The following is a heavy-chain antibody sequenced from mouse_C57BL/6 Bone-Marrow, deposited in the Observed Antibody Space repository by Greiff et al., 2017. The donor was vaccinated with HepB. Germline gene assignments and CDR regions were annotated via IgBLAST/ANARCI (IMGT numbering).Heavy chain of an antibody. Sequence: QVQLQQSGAELARPGASVKLSCKASGYTFTSYGISWVKQRTGQGLEWIGEIYPRSGNTYYNEKFKGKATLTADKSSSTAYMELRSLTSEDSAVYFCARSHYYGSLYWYFDVWGTGTTVTVSS. CDR1: GYTFTSYG. CDR2: IYPRSGNT. V-gene: IGHV1-81*01. D-gene: IGHD1-1*01. J-gene: IGHJ1*03. CDR3: ARSHYYGSLYWYFDV.